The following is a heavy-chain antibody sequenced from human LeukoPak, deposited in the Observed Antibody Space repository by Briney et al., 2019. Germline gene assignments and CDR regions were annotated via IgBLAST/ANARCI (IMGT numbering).Heavy chain of an antibody. V-gene: IGHV4-34*01. J-gene: IGHJ6*03. CDR3: ARTIQLYYYYYYMDV. CDR2: INHSGST. Sequence: SETLSLTCAVYGGSFSGYYWSWIRQPPGKGLEWIGEINHSGSTNYNPSLKSRVTISVDTSKNQFSLKLSSVTAADTAVYYCARTIQLYYYYYYMDVWGKGTTVTVSS. CDR1: GGSFSGYY. D-gene: IGHD5-18*01.